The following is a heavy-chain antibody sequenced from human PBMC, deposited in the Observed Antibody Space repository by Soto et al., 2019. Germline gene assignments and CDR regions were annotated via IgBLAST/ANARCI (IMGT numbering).Heavy chain of an antibody. CDR1: GFSLSTSGMC. CDR3: ARTPYYYGSGRNWFDP. CDR2: IDWDDDK. D-gene: IGHD3-10*01. J-gene: IGHJ5*02. V-gene: IGHV2-70*11. Sequence: SGPTLVNPTQTLTLTCTFSGFSLSTSGMCVSWIRQPPGKALEWLARIDWDDDKYYSTSLKTRLIISKDTSKNQVVLTMTNMDPVDTATYYCARTPYYYGSGRNWFDPWGQGTLVTVSS.